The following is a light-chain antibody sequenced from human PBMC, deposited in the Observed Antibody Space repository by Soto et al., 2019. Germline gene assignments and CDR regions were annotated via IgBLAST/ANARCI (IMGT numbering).Light chain of an antibody. CDR1: SSNIGAGYD. CDR2: GDT. V-gene: IGLV1-40*01. CDR3: QSYDNSLSGSEV. J-gene: IGLJ3*02. Sequence: QSVLTQPPSVSGAPGQRVIISCTGSSSNIGAGYDVHWYQQLPGTAPKLLIYGDTNRPSGVPDRFSGSRSGTSASLAITGLQAEDEADYYCQSYDNSLSGSEVFGGGTKLTVL.